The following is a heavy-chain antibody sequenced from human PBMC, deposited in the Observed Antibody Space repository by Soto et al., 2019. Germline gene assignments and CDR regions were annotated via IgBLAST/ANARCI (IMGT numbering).Heavy chain of an antibody. V-gene: IGHV1-8*01. CDR2: MNPNSGNT. D-gene: IGHD3-10*01. CDR1: GYTFTSYD. CDR3: ARDVQITMVRGPWKIRPWFDP. J-gene: IGHJ5*02. Sequence: QVQLVQSGAEVKKPGASVKVSCKASGYTFTSYDINWVRQATGQGLEWMGWMNPNSGNTGYAQKFQGRVTMTRNTSISTAYMELSSLRAEDTAVYYCARDVQITMVRGPWKIRPWFDPWGQGTLVTVSS.